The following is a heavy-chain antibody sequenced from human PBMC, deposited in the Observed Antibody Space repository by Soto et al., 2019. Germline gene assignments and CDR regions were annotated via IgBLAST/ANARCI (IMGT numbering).Heavy chain of an antibody. CDR2: VYHTGTT. J-gene: IGHJ3*02. V-gene: IGHV4-59*08. CDR3: ARGVEEPDTLDI. D-gene: IGHD1-1*01. Sequence: SETLSLTCTGSRVSMRTYYWTWIRQTPGKGLEWIAYVYHTGTTNYNPSVKSRVAIFLDMSKNHFSLSLSSVTAADTGVYYCARGVEEPDTLDIWGQGTMVTVSS. CDR1: RVSMRTYY.